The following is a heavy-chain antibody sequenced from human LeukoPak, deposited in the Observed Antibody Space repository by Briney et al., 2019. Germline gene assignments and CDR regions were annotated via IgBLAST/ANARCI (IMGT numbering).Heavy chain of an antibody. CDR2: ISSSSTYI. CDR3: ARYCSSTSCQDAFDI. D-gene: IGHD2-2*01. J-gene: IGHJ3*02. CDR1: GFTFSSNC. V-gene: IGHV3-21*01. Sequence: PGGCLRLSCAASGFTFSSNCMSWVRQAPGEWREWDSSISSSSTYIYYADSVKGRFTISRDNAKNSLYLQMNRLRAEDTAVYYCARYCSSTSCQDAFDIWGQGTMVTVSS.